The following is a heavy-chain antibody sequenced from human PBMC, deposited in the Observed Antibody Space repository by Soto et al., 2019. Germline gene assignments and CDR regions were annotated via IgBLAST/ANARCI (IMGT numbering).Heavy chain of an antibody. J-gene: IGHJ4*02. D-gene: IGHD3-16*01. CDR2: MNPNSGNT. CDR3: ARVGAWALRNLDY. CDR1: GYTFRYDD. Sequence: QVQLVQSGAEVKQPGASVKVSCKASGYTFRYDDIIWVRQATGQGLEWMGWMNPNSGNTGYAQKFQGRITMTRNTSISTANMEMNSLTSEDTAVYYCARVGAWALRNLDYWGQGTRVTVSS. V-gene: IGHV1-8*01.